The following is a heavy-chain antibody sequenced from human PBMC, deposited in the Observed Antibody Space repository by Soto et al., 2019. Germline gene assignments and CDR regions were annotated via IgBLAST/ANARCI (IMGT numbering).Heavy chain of an antibody. CDR3: AYRRGGSSSGGNFDY. V-gene: IGHV2-5*01. CDR2: IFWNDAK. CDR1: GFSFSTTGAG. J-gene: IGHJ4*02. D-gene: IGHD2-15*01. Sequence: QIALKASGPTLVKPSQTLTLTCTFSGFSFSTTGAGVGWIRQPPVKALEWLALIFWNDAKRYSPSLRSRLTIINDTSKNQVVLTMTNVDPVDTATYYCAYRRGGSSSGGNFDYWGQGTPVTVYS.